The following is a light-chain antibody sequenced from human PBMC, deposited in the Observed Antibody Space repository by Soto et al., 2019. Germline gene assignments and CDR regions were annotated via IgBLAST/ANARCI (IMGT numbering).Light chain of an antibody. J-gene: IGKJ1*01. CDR1: QSVSSSY. CDR3: QKYGNFWT. Sequence: ETVSTQSPGTVSLSPGERATLTCRASQSVSSSYLAWYQQKPGQAPRLLIYGASSRATGIPDRFSGSGSGTDFTLTISRLEPEDFAVYYCQKYGNFWTFGQGTKVDIK. CDR2: GAS. V-gene: IGKV3-20*01.